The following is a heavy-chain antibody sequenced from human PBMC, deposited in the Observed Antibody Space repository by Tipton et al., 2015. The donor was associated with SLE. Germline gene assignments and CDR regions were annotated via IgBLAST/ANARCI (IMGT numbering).Heavy chain of an antibody. Sequence: TLSLTCTVSGDSISSHYWSWIRQPPGKGLEWIGYIYYSGSTNYNPSLKSRVTISVDTSKNQFSLKLSSVTAADTAVYYCARIEKGDDYYYYYMDVWGKGTTVTVSS. J-gene: IGHJ6*03. CDR3: ARIEKGDDYYYYYMDV. CDR1: GDSISSHY. CDR2: IYYSGST. V-gene: IGHV4-59*11. D-gene: IGHD2-21*02.